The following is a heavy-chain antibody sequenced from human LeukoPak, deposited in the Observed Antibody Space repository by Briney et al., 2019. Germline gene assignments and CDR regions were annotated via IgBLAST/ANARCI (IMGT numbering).Heavy chain of an antibody. CDR3: ARAGAIFDY. D-gene: IGHD1-26*01. CDR1: GGSCSGYY. Sequence: PSETLSLTCAVYGGSCSGYYWSWIRQPPGKGLEWIGEINHSGSTNYNPSLKSRVTISVDTSKNQFSLKLSSVTAADTAVYYCARAGAIFDYWGQGTLVTVSS. CDR2: INHSGST. V-gene: IGHV4-34*01. J-gene: IGHJ4*02.